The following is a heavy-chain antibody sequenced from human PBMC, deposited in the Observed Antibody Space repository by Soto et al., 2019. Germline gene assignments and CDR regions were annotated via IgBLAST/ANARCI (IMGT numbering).Heavy chain of an antibody. Sequence: GGSLRLSCAASGFTFSSYGMHWVRQAPGKGLEWVAVIWYDGSNKYYADSVKGRFTISRDNSKNTLYLQMNSLRAEDTAVYYCAREGIAAAPWYFQHWGKGTLVTVP. CDR1: GFTFSSYG. J-gene: IGHJ1*01. CDR2: IWYDGSNK. CDR3: AREGIAAAPWYFQH. V-gene: IGHV3-33*01. D-gene: IGHD6-13*01.